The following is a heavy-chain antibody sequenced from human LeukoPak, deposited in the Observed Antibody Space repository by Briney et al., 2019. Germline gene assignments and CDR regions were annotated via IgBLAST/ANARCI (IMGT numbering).Heavy chain of an antibody. V-gene: IGHV4-38-2*02. Sequence: NTSETLSLTCTVSGYSISSGYYWGWIRQPPGKGLEWIGSIYHSGSTYYNPSLKSRVTISVDTSKNQFSLKLSSVTAADTAVYYCARGRGYDPTLWELQYYYYMDVWGKGTTVTVSS. J-gene: IGHJ6*03. CDR3: ARGRGYDPTLWELQYYYYMDV. CDR2: IYHSGST. D-gene: IGHD6-25*01. CDR1: GYSISSGYY.